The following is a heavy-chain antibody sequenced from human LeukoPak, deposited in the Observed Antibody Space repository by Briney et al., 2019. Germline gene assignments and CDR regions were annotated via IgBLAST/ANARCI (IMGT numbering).Heavy chain of an antibody. V-gene: IGHV2-5*02. J-gene: IGHJ4*02. CDR1: GFSINTSGVG. CDR2: IYWDDDK. Sequence: SGPTLVKPTQTLTLTCGFSGFSINTSGVGVGWIRQPPGKALEWLAVIYWDDDKRYRPSLTNRLTITKDTSKNQVVLTLTSVDPVDTATYYCARSFGVKRAYEYWGQGTPVTVSS. CDR3: ARSFGVKRAYEY. D-gene: IGHD2-21*01.